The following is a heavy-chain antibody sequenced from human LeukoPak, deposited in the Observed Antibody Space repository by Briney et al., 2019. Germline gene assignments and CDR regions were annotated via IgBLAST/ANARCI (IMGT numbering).Heavy chain of an antibody. D-gene: IGHD2-15*01. CDR2: IIPIFGTA. CDR1: GGTFSSYA. V-gene: IGHV1-69*13. J-gene: IGHJ6*02. Sequence: GASVKVSCKASGGTFSSYAISWVRQAPGQGLEWMGGIIPIFGTANYAQKFQGRVTITADESTSTAYMELSSLRSEDTAVYYCARSSCSGGSCYIYYYYYGVDVWGQGTTVTVSS. CDR3: ARSSCSGGSCYIYYYYYGVDV.